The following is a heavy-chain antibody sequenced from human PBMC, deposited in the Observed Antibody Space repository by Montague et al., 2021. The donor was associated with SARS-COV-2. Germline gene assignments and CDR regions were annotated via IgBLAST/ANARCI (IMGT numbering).Heavy chain of an antibody. D-gene: IGHD2-21*01. CDR2: IYYSGTT. V-gene: IGHV4-39*02. CDR3: AGGMIVEVTTPFDD. CDR1: SGSIISSDYY. Sequence: SETLSLTCSVSSGSIISSDYYWSWIRQPPGKELEWIGNIYYSGTTYYNPSLQSRGTISVDTSKNHLSLSPISVTAADTAVYFCAGGMIVEVTTPFDDWGQGSPVTVSS. J-gene: IGHJ4*02.